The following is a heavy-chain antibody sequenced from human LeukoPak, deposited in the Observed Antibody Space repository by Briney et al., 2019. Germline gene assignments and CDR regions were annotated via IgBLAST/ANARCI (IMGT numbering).Heavy chain of an antibody. V-gene: IGHV3-23*01. CDR2: ISGSGGST. J-gene: IGHJ3*02. Sequence: GGSLRLSCAASGFTFSSNAMSWVRQAPGKGLEWVSAISGSGGSTYYADSVKGRFTISRDNSKNTLYLQMNSLRAEDTAVYYCAKGDSSGYYFGNDAFDIWGQGTMVTVSS. D-gene: IGHD3-22*01. CDR1: GFTFSSNA. CDR3: AKGDSSGYYFGNDAFDI.